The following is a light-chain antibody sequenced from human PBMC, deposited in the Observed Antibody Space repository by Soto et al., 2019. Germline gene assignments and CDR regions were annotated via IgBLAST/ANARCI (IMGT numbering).Light chain of an antibody. CDR1: QYITSY. Sequence: AIRMTQSPSSLSASTGDRVTITCRASQYITSYLAWYQQKPGQAPKLLIYAASTLQSGVPSRFSGSGSGTDFTLTITCLQSEDFATYYCQQYYSYPRTFGQGTKVEIK. CDR2: AAS. CDR3: QQYYSYPRT. J-gene: IGKJ1*01. V-gene: IGKV1-8*01.